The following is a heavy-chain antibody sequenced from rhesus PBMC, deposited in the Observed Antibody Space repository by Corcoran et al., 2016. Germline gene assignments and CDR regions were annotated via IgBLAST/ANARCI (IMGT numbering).Heavy chain of an antibody. CDR3: ARVSSEYSNYFDY. CDR2: IYRSSGNT. V-gene: IGHV4S12*01. D-gene: IGHD4-23*01. J-gene: IGHJ4*01. CDR1: GGSISGGYYY. Sequence: QVKLQESGPGLVKPLETLSLTCAVSGGSISGGYYYWSWIRQPPGKGLEWIGGIYRSSGNTYYTPSLKRRVTISKDTSKNQFSLKLSAVTAADTAVYYCARVSSEYSNYFDYWGQGVLVTVSS.